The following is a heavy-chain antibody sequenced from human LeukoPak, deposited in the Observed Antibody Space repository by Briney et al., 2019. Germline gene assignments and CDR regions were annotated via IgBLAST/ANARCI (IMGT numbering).Heavy chain of an antibody. CDR1: GFTFSNYA. V-gene: IGHV3-23*01. J-gene: IGHJ4*02. CDR2: ITGSGGDA. D-gene: IGHD2-15*01. Sequence: PGGSLRLSCAVAGFTFSNYAMNWVRQAPGKGLEWVSSITGSGGDAYYSDSVKGRFTISRDNSKNTLDLHMNSLRAEDTAVYYCVKGLKGCSGSSCYYLFDFWGQGDLIPVSS. CDR3: VKGLKGCSGSSCYYLFDF.